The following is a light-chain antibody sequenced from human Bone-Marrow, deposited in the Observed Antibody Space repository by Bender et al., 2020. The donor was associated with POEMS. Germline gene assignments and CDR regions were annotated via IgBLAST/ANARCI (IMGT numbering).Light chain of an antibody. V-gene: IGLV3-27*01. CDR1: LLANKY. Sequence: SYELTQPSSVSVSPGQTAKITCSGDLLANKYVRWFQQKPGQAPVLVIYKDSERPSGIPERFSGSSSGTTVTLTISGAQVEDEADYYCQSTDSTGTSWVFGGGTKLTVL. J-gene: IGLJ3*02. CDR3: QSTDSTGTSWV. CDR2: KDS.